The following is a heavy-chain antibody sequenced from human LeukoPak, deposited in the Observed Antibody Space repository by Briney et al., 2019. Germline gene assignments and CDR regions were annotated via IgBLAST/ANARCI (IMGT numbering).Heavy chain of an antibody. CDR3: ARRDVSDSSGYYPLFAH. J-gene: IGHJ4*02. D-gene: IGHD3-22*01. CDR1: GGSMSSYY. V-gene: IGHV4-59*08. CDR2: VHNRGST. Sequence: SETLSLTCTVSGGSMSSYYWSWIRQPPGRGLEWIGYVHNRGSTNYNPSLRTRVTISADTSKNQFSLKLSSVTAADTAVYYCARRDVSDSSGYYPLFAHWGQGTLVTVSS.